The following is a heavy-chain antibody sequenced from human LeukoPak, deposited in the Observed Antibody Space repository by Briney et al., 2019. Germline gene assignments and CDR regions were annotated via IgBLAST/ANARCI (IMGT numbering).Heavy chain of an antibody. V-gene: IGHV3-NL1*01. CDR2: IYSGGST. J-gene: IGHJ4*02. CDR1: GFTFSSYA. Sequence: PGGSLRLSCAASGFTFSSYAMHWVRQPPGKGLEWVSVIYSGGSTYYAGSVKGRFTISRDNSKSTLYLQMDSLRPEDTAVFYCAKDAGYPNYYFDYWGQGTLVTVSS. D-gene: IGHD6-25*01. CDR3: AKDAGYPNYYFDY.